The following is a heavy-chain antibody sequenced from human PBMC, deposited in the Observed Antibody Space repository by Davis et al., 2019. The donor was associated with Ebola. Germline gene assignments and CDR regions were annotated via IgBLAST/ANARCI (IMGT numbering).Heavy chain of an antibody. V-gene: IGHV1-18*01. CDR3: ARRDYGDYGAF. CDR1: GYTFTSYG. Sequence: AASVKVSCKASGYTFTSYGLSWVRQAPGQGLEWMGWISAFSGNTNYAQKLQGRVTMTTDTSTSTAYMELRSLRSDDTAVYYCARRDYGDYGAFWGQGTLVTVSS. CDR2: ISAFSGNT. J-gene: IGHJ4*02. D-gene: IGHD4-17*01.